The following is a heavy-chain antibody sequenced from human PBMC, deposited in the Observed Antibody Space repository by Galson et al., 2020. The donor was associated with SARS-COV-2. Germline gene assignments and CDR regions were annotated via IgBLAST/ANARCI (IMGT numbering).Heavy chain of an antibody. V-gene: IGHV3-15*01. Sequence: GESLRLSCAASGFTFSNAWMTWVRQAPGKGLEWAGRIRSTTDGGTTEYAAPVKGRFTISRDDSKNTLYLQMNSLKIEDTALYYCTTDQRVYGSTGYYWGGYWGQGTLVTVSS. CDR3: TTDQRVYGSTGYYWGGY. D-gene: IGHD3-22*01. J-gene: IGHJ4*02. CDR2: IRSTTDGGTT. CDR1: GFTFSNAW.